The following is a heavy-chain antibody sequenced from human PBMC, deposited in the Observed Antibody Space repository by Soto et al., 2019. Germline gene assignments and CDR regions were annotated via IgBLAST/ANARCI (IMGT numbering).Heavy chain of an antibody. V-gene: IGHV5-51*01. Sequence: GGSLKISCKVSGYSFTSYWIGGVRQMPGKGLEWMGIIYPGDSDTRYSPSFQGQVTISADKSISTAYLQWSSLKASDTAMYYCARRRSSSWQRVFDYWGQGTLVTVSS. CDR3: ARRRSSSWQRVFDY. CDR2: IYPGDSDT. J-gene: IGHJ4*02. D-gene: IGHD6-13*01. CDR1: GYSFTSYW.